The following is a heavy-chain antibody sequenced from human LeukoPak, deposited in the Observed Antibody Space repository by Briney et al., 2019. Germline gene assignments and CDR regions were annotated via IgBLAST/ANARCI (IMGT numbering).Heavy chain of an antibody. J-gene: IGHJ4*02. Sequence: ASVKVSCKASGYTFTSYDINWVRQATGQGLEWMGWMNPNSGNTGYAQKFQGRVTMTRNTSISTAYMELSSLRSEDTAVYYCAGAGYCSGGGCYRVYYFDYWGQGTLVTVSS. CDR3: AGAGYCSGGGCYRVYYFDY. CDR1: GYTFTSYD. V-gene: IGHV1-8*01. CDR2: MNPNSGNT. D-gene: IGHD2-15*01.